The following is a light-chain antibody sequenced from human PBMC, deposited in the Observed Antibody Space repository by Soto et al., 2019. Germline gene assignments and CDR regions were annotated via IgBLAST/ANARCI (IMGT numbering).Light chain of an antibody. V-gene: IGLV1-51*01. CDR2: DNN. CDR3: GTWDSSLSVVV. CDR1: SSNIGNNY. Sequence: QSVLTQPPSVSAAPVQKVTISCSGSSSNIGNNYVSWYQQLPGTAPKLLIYDNNKRPSGIPDRFSGSKSGTSATLGITGLQTGDEADYYCGTWDSSLSVVVFGGGTKLT. J-gene: IGLJ2*01.